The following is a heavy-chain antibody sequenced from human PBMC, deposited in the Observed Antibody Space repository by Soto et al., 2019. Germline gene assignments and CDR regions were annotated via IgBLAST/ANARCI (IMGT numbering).Heavy chain of an antibody. CDR2: ISGSGGST. V-gene: IGHV3-23*01. CDR3: AKGVRGYCSGGSCYSLDY. D-gene: IGHD2-15*01. J-gene: IGHJ4*02. CDR1: GFTFSSYA. Sequence: EVQLLESGGGLVQPGGSLRLSCAASGFTFSSYAMSWVRQAPGKGLEWVSAISGSGGSTYYADSVKGRFTISRDNSKNTLYLQMYSLRAEDTAVYYCAKGVRGYCSGGSCYSLDYWGQGTLVTVSS.